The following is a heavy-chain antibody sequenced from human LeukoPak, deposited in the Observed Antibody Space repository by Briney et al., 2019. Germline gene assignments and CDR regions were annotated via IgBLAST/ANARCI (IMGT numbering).Heavy chain of an antibody. V-gene: IGHV4-30-2*01. CDR3: ARGDYYDSSGYYYFPYFQH. CDR2: IYHSGST. CDR1: GGSISSGGYS. J-gene: IGHJ1*01. Sequence: TSGTLSLTCAVSGGSISSGGYSWSWIRQPPGKGLEWIGYIYHSGSTYYNPSLKSRVTISVDRSKNQFSLKLSSVTAADTAVYYCARGDYYDSSGYYYFPYFQHWGQGTLVTVSS. D-gene: IGHD3-22*01.